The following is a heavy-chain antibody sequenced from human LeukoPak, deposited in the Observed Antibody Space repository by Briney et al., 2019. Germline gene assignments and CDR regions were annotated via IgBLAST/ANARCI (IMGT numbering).Heavy chain of an antibody. V-gene: IGHV3-30*18. Sequence: PGGSLRLSCAASGFTFSSYGMHWVRQAPGKGLEWVAVISYDGSNKYYADSVKGRFTISRDNSKNTLYLQMNSLRAEDTAVYYCAKDWYYYGSGSYGEWGQGTLVTVSS. CDR2: ISYDGSNK. J-gene: IGHJ4*02. CDR1: GFTFSSYG. CDR3: AKDWYYYGSGSYGE. D-gene: IGHD3-10*01.